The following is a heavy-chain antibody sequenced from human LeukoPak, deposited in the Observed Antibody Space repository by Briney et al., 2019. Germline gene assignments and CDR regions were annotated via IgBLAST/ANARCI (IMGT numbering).Heavy chain of an antibody. CDR3: ASGSSARIDF. CDR2: IESDGSST. V-gene: IGHV3-74*01. Sequence: GGSLRLSCAASGFTFSSYWMHWVRHDPGKGLVWISRIESDGSSTSYADSVKGRFSISRDNAKNTLYLQMNSLRAEDTAVYYCASGSSARIDFWGQGTLVTVSS. CDR1: GFTFSSYW. J-gene: IGHJ4*02.